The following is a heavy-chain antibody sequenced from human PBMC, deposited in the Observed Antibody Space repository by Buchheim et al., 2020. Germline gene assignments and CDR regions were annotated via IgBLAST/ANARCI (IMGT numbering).Heavy chain of an antibody. D-gene: IGHD4-11*01. J-gene: IGHJ6*02. CDR3: AKDGGATTENYYYYGMDV. CDR1: GFTFSSYA. CDR2: ISGSGGST. V-gene: IGHV3-23*01. Sequence: EVQLLESGGGLVQPGGSLRLSCAASGFTFSSYAMSWVRQAPGKGLEWVSAISGSGGSTYYADSVKGRLTISGDNSKNTLYLPMNSLRAEDTAVYYCAKDGGATTENYYYYGMDVWGQGTT.